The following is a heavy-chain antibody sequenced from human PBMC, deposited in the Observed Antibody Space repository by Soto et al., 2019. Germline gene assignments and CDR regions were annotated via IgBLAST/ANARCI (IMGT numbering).Heavy chain of an antibody. CDR3: ARRTLIVATTGSTDY. Sequence: QLQLQESGPGLVKPSETLSLTCTVSGCSISSSSYYWGWIRQPPGKGLEWIGSIYYSGSTYYNPSFKSRVPISVDTSKSQFSLKLSSVTAADTAVYYCARRTLIVATTGSTDYWGQGTLVTVSS. D-gene: IGHD5-12*01. J-gene: IGHJ4*02. V-gene: IGHV4-39*01. CDR1: GCSISSSSYY. CDR2: IYYSGST.